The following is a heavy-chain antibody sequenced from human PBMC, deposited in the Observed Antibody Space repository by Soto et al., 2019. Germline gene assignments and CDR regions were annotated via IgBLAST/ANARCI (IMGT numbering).Heavy chain of an antibody. CDR2: ITDGDGNT. J-gene: IGHJ4*02. CDR1: GFTFRNYG. D-gene: IGHD2-8*01. CDR3: EKDHCTLSNCIAGFDY. V-gene: IGHV3-23*01. Sequence: EVQVLESGGGLVQPGGSLRLSCAASGFTFRNYGMNWVRQAPGKGLEWVSSITDGDGNTFYADSVKGRFTISRDNSTNRLYLQMNSLRAEDTAIYYCEKDHCTLSNCIAGFDYWGQGTLVTVSS.